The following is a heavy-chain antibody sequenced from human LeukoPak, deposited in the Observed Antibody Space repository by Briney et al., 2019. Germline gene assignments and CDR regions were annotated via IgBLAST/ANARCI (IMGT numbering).Heavy chain of an antibody. V-gene: IGHV1-69*05. J-gene: IGHJ5*02. CDR1: GGTFSIYA. Sequence: SVTVSCKASGGTFSIYAISWVRQAPGQGLEWMGGIIPIFGTANYAQKFQGRVTITTDESTSTAYMELSSLRSEDTAVYYCARGVSSAPPGGWFDPWGQGTLVTVSS. CDR3: ARGVSSAPPGGWFDP. D-gene: IGHD3-22*01. CDR2: IIPIFGTA.